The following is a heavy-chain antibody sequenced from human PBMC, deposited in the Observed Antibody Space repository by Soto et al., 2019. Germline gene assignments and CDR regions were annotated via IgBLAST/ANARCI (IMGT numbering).Heavy chain of an antibody. V-gene: IGHV1-69*01. J-gene: IGHJ5*02. CDR1: GGTFNNHA. D-gene: IGHD3-16*01. CDR3: VRGIMIALAPTLRIQWFDP. CDR2: INPIFGAS. Sequence: QVQLVQSGAEVKKPGSSVKVSCKASGGTFNNHAITWVRPAPGQGLEWMGGINPIFGASNYAQKFQGRVTITAGESNRTAYIALSSLRSADTAIYYCVRGIMIALAPTLRIQWFDPRGQGTLVNVSP.